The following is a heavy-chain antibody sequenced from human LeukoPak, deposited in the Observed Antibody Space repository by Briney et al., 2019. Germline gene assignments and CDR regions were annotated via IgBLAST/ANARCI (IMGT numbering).Heavy chain of an antibody. D-gene: IGHD3-10*01. V-gene: IGHV3-21*01. CDR2: ISSSSSSI. Sequence: GGSLRLSCAVSGFTFSTYTMNWVRQAPGKGLEWVSSISSSSSSIYYVDSVRGRFTISRDNAKNSLSLQMNSLRAEDTAVYYCARSNPYYGSDYWGQGTLVTVSS. J-gene: IGHJ4*02. CDR3: ARSNPYYGSDY. CDR1: GFTFSTYT.